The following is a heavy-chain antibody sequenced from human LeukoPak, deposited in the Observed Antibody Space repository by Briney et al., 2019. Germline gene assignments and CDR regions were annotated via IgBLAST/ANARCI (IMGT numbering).Heavy chain of an antibody. CDR2: INIDGSST. CDR3: ARPLASGPDF. Sequence: GGSLRLSCAASGFTFSSYWMHWVRQAPGKGLVWVSRINIDGSSTRYADSAKGRFTISRDKAKNTLYLPMNSLRAEDTAMYYCARPLASGPDFWDQGTLVTVSS. D-gene: IGHD3-3*02. J-gene: IGHJ4*02. CDR1: GFTFSSYW. V-gene: IGHV3-74*01.